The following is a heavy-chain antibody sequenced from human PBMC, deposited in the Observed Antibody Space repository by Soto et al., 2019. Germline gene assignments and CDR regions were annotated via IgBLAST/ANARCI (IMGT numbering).Heavy chain of an antibody. Sequence: GASVKVSCKASGYTFTSYAMHWVRQAPGQRLEWMGWINAGNGNTKYSQKFQGRVTITKNTSASTAYMELSSLRSEDTAVYYCARGSQRNWFDPWGQGTLVTVSS. V-gene: IGHV1-3*01. CDR2: INAGNGNT. D-gene: IGHD1-1*01. CDR1: GYTFTSYA. J-gene: IGHJ5*02. CDR3: ARGSQRNWFDP.